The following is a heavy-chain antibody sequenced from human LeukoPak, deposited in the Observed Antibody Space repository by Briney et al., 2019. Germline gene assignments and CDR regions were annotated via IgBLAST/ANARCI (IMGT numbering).Heavy chain of an antibody. D-gene: IGHD3-16*01. Sequence: PGGSLRLSCVASGFTFSSSWMHWVRQAPGKGLVWVSRIHRDGSSTSYADSVKGRFTVSRDNAKNTLYLQMTSLRPEDTAVYYCATAFGSGYDYWGQGTLVTVSS. CDR2: IHRDGSST. V-gene: IGHV3-74*01. CDR3: ATAFGSGYDY. J-gene: IGHJ4*02. CDR1: GFTFSSSW.